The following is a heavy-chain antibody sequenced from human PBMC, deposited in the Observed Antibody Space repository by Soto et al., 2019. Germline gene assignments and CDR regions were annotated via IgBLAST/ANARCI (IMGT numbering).Heavy chain of an antibody. Sequence: GGSLRLSCAASGFTFSSYSMNWVRQAPGKGLEWVSYISSSSSTIYYADSVKGRFTISRDNAKNSLYLQMNSLRDEDTAVYYWARDKGPTVGATLYGMDVWGQGTTVTVSS. CDR1: GFTFSSYS. CDR3: ARDKGPTVGATLYGMDV. V-gene: IGHV3-48*02. CDR2: ISSSSSTI. J-gene: IGHJ6*02. D-gene: IGHD1-26*01.